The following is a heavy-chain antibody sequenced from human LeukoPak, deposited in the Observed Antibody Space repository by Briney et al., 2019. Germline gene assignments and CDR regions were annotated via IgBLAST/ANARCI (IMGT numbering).Heavy chain of an antibody. CDR3: ARSAGLDSFDY. V-gene: IGHV4-34*01. J-gene: IGHJ4*02. D-gene: IGHD3/OR15-3a*01. CDR2: INHSGST. Sequence: SETLSLTCAVYGGSFSGYYWSWIRQPPGKGLEWIGEINHSGSTNYNPSLKSRVAISVDTSKNQFSLKLSSVTAADTAVYYCARSAGLDSFDYWGQGTLVTVSS. CDR1: GGSFSGYY.